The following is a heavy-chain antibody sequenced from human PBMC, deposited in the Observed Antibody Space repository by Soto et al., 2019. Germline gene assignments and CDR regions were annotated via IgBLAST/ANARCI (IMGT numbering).Heavy chain of an antibody. CDR1: GFTFTSSA. V-gene: IGHV1-58*01. D-gene: IGHD3-10*01. CDR3: AAEESAGYYYYYGMDV. J-gene: IGHJ6*02. Sequence: QMQLVQSGPEVKKPGTSVKVSCKASGFTFTSSAVQWVRQARGQRLEWIGWIVVGSGNTNYAQKFRERVTITRDMSTSTAYMELSSLRSEDTAVYYCAAEESAGYYYYYGMDVWGQGTTVTVSS. CDR2: IVVGSGNT.